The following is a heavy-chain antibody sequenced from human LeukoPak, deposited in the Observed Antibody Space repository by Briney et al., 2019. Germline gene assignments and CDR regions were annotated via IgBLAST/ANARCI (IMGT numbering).Heavy chain of an antibody. J-gene: IGHJ4*02. CDR1: GFTFYNYA. D-gene: IGHD4-17*01. Sequence: PGGSLRLSCAASGFTFYNYAMRWVRPAPGEGLEGVSAISCSGGFSYYPDSVKGRFTISRENSKNTLYLQMNSLRAEETAVYYCAKLRDGDPVGYFDYWGQGTLVTVSS. CDR2: ISCSGGFS. V-gene: IGHV3-23*01. CDR3: AKLRDGDPVGYFDY.